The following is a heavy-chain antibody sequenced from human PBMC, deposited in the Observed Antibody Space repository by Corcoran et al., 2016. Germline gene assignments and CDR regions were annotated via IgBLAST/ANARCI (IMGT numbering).Heavy chain of an antibody. Sequence: QVQLQESGPGLVQPSETLSLTCTVSGGSLNYYYWSWVRQPPGKGLEWIGYIFYTGSSNYTPSLKSRAVISLDTSRNQFSLRLNSVTAADPALYYCARVIAVSGTRFFQHWGQGTLVTVSS. D-gene: IGHD6-19*01. CDR2: IFYTGSS. V-gene: IGHV4-59*01. CDR1: GGSLNYYY. CDR3: ARVIAVSGTRFFQH. J-gene: IGHJ1*01.